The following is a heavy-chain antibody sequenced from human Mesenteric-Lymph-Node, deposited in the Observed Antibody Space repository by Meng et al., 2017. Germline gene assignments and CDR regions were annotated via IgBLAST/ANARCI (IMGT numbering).Heavy chain of an antibody. Sequence: QLQLQESGPGLVKPSQTLSLTCTVSGGSVSSGGYYWTWIRQHPGKGLEWFGHIYYSGSTFYNPSLKRRVIISIDTSKNQFSLNLRSVTAADTAVYYCARVAAAGNEWFDPWGQGTLVTVSS. V-gene: IGHV4-31*03. CDR3: ARVAAAGNEWFDP. CDR1: GGSVSSGGYY. J-gene: IGHJ5*02. CDR2: IYYSGST. D-gene: IGHD6-13*01.